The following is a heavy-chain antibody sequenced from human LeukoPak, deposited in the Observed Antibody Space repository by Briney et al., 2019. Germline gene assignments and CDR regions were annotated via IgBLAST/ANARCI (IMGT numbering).Heavy chain of an antibody. V-gene: IGHV6-1*01. J-gene: IGHJ4*02. CDR3: AREVEAVAANFDY. CDR1: GDSVSSNSAA. Sequence: SQTLSLTCAISGDSVSSNSAAWNWTRQSPSRGLEWLGRTYYRSKWYNDYAVSVKSRITINPDTSKNQFSLQLNSVTPEDTAVYYCAREVEAVAANFDYWGQGTLVTVSS. D-gene: IGHD6-19*01. CDR2: TYYRSKWYN.